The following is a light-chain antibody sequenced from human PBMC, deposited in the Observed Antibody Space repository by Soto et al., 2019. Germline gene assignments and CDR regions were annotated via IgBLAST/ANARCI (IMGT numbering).Light chain of an antibody. Sequence: DIQMTQSPSSVSAGIGDTVTITCRASQDINVYLNWYQQKPGEVPKLLIYSASTLHSGVPSRFTGSGSETDFTLTIRSLQPEDFATYYCQHGYVAPYSFGQGTKVDI. J-gene: IGKJ2*03. V-gene: IGKV1-39*01. CDR2: SAS. CDR3: QHGYVAPYS. CDR1: QDINVY.